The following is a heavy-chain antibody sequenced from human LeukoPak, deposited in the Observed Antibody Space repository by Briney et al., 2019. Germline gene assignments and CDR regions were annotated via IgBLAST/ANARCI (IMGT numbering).Heavy chain of an antibody. D-gene: IGHD4-17*01. CDR1: GFTFSNAW. CDR2: IKGKSDGETR. J-gene: IGHJ4*02. CDR3: ITDPGDYEDF. V-gene: IGHV3-15*01. Sequence: GGSLRLSCAASGFTFSNAWMSWVRQAPGKGLEWVGRIKGKSDGETRDYAAPVRGRFAISRDDSQNTLFLLMNNLKTDDTAVYFCITDPGDYEDFWGQGSLVTVSS.